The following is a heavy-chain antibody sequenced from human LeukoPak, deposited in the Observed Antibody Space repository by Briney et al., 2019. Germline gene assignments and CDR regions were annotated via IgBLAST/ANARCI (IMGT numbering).Heavy chain of an antibody. Sequence: PGGSLRLSCAASGFTVSSNYMSWVRQAPGKGLEWVSVIYSGGSTYYADSVKGRFTISRDNSKNTLYLQMNSLRAEDTAIYYCAKDRALRWLNYFDYWGQGTLVTVSS. CDR3: AKDRALRWLNYFDY. V-gene: IGHV3-53*01. D-gene: IGHD4-23*01. J-gene: IGHJ4*02. CDR2: IYSGGST. CDR1: GFTVSSNY.